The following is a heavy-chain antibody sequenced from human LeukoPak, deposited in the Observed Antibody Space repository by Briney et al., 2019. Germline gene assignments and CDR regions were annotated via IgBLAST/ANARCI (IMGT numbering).Heavy chain of an antibody. CDR3: AKDPKGATGYFDY. CDR1: GFTFSSYG. D-gene: IGHD1-26*01. CDR2: ISYDGSNK. V-gene: IGHV3-30*18. Sequence: GGSLRLSCAASGFTFSSYGMHWVRQAPGKGLEWVAVISYDGSNKYYADSVKGRFTISRDNSKNTLYLQMNSLRAEDTAVYYCAKDPKGATGYFDYWGQGTLVTVSS. J-gene: IGHJ4*02.